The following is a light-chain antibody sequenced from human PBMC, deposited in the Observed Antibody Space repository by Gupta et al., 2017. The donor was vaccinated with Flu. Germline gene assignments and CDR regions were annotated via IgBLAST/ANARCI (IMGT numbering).Light chain of an antibody. Sequence: DIQMTQSPSSLSASVGDRVTITCQASQDITNYLNWYQQKPGKAPKLLIYGASNWETGVPARFSGSGSGSEFTVTISSLQPEDIATYYCQQYDTLPVTFGGGTKVEIK. J-gene: IGKJ4*01. V-gene: IGKV1-33*01. CDR3: QQYDTLPVT. CDR1: QDITNY. CDR2: GAS.